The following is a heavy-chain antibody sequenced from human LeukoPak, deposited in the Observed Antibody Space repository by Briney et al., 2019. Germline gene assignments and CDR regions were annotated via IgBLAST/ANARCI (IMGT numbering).Heavy chain of an antibody. CDR1: GFTFSSYS. CDR3: ARDGIMATYYYYMDV. CDR2: ISSSSSYI. Sequence: GGSLRLSCAASGFTFSSYSMNWVRQAPGKGLEWVSSISSSSSYIYYADSVKGRFTISRDNAKNSLYLQMNSLRAEDTAVYYCARDGIMATYYYYMDVWGKGTTVTVSS. J-gene: IGHJ6*03. D-gene: IGHD3-16*01. V-gene: IGHV3-21*01.